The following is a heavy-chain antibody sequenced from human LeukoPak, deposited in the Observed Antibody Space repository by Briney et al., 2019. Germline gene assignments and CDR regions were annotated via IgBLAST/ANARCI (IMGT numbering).Heavy chain of an antibody. CDR1: GYSISSGYY. J-gene: IGHJ5*02. V-gene: IGHV4-38-2*02. CDR3: ARARTYYDYVWGSYRPNWFDP. Sequence: SETLSLTCTVSGYSISSGYYWGWIRQPPGKGLEWIGSIYHSGSTYYNPSLKSRVTISVDTSKNQFSLKLSSVTAADTAVYYCARARTYYDYVWGSYRPNWFDPWGQGTPVTVSS. D-gene: IGHD3-16*02. CDR2: IYHSGST.